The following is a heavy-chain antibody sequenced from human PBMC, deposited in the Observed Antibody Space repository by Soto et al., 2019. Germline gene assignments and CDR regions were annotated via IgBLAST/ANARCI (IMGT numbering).Heavy chain of an antibody. D-gene: IGHD2-2*01. Sequence: GASVKVSCKASGYSFTDYHIHWVRQAPGQGLEWMGWISLYNGNTNYAQQFQGRVTMTTDTSTSTAYMELRSLRSDDTAMYFCAIYQLELFRFDYWGQGTLVTVSS. CDR2: ISLYNGNT. V-gene: IGHV1-18*04. CDR3: AIYQLELFRFDY. CDR1: GYSFTDYH. J-gene: IGHJ4*02.